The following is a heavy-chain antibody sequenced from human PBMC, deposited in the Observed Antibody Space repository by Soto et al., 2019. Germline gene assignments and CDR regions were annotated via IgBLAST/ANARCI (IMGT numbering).Heavy chain of an antibody. CDR1: GGSISSSSYY. CDR3: AREGYDFWSGYYTPYYYGMDV. J-gene: IGHJ6*02. D-gene: IGHD3-3*01. V-gene: IGHV4-39*01. Sequence: SETLSLTCTVSGGSISSSSYYWGWIRQPPGKGLEWIGSIYYSGSTYYNPSLKSRVTISVDTSKNQFSLKLSSVTAADTAVYYCAREGYDFWSGYYTPYYYGMDVWGQGTTVTVSS. CDR2: IYYSGST.